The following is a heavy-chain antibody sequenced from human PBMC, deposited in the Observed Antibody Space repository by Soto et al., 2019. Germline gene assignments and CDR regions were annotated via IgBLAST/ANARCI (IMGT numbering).Heavy chain of an antibody. CDR3: ARVGATRDY. V-gene: IGHV4-61*01. J-gene: IGHJ4*02. Sequence: QVQLQESGPGLVKPSETLSLTCTVSGGSVSSGSYYWSWIRQPPGKGLEWIGYIYYSGSTNYNPSLKSRATISVDTSKNQFSLKLSSVTAADTAVYYCARVGATRDYWGQGTLVTVSS. CDR2: IYYSGST. CDR1: GGSVSSGSYY. D-gene: IGHD1-26*01.